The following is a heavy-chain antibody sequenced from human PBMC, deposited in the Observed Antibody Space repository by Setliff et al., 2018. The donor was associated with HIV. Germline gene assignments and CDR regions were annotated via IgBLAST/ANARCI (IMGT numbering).Heavy chain of an antibody. J-gene: IGHJ4*02. D-gene: IGHD3-9*01. V-gene: IGHV1-46*01. Sequence: ASVKVSCKASGYTFTSYHMYWVRQAPGQGLEWMGSINPSGGSTSYAQKFQGRVTMTRDTSTSTVYMELSSLRSEDTAVYYCARDPSISNPYYDILTGPGVYWGQGTLVTVS. CDR1: GYTFTSYH. CDR3: ARDPSISNPYYDILTGPGVY. CDR2: INPSGGST.